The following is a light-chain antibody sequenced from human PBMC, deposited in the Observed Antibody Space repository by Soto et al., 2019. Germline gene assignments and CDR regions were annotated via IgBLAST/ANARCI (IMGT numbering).Light chain of an antibody. CDR1: QSVSNSF. J-gene: IGKJ5*01. Sequence: VMTQSPATLSVSPGETATLSCRASQSVSNSFLAWYQQRPGQSPRLLIYAASARAIGIPDRFSGSGSGTDFTLTISRLETEDFAVFYCQQYGTSEIIFGQGTRLEIK. CDR2: AAS. V-gene: IGKV3-20*01. CDR3: QQYGTSEII.